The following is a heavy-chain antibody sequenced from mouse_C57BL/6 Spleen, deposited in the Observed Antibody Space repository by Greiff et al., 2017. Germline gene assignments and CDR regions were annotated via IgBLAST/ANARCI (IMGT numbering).Heavy chain of an antibody. CDR3: AREKTGTGYFDV. D-gene: IGHD4-1*01. CDR1: GYTFTDYN. CDR2: INPNNGGT. Sequence: EVKLQESGPELVKPGASVKIPCKASGYTFTDYNMDWVKQSHGKSLEWIGDINPNNGGTIYNQKFKGKATLTVDKSSSTAYMELRSLTSEDTAVYYCAREKTGTGYFDVWGTGTTVTVSS. J-gene: IGHJ1*03. V-gene: IGHV1-18*01.